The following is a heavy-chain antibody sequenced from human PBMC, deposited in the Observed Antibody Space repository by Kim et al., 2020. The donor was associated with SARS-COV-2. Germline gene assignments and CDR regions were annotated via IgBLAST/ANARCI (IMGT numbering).Heavy chain of an antibody. CDR3: ATARIVGAYNWFDP. D-gene: IGHD1-26*01. CDR1: GYTLTELS. CDR2: FDPEDGET. Sequence: ASVKVSCKVSGYTLTELSMHWVRQAPGKGLEWMGGFDPEDGETIYAQKFQGRVTMTEDTSTDTAYMELSSLRSEDTAGYYCATARIVGAYNWFDPWGQGNLVTVSS. J-gene: IGHJ5*02. V-gene: IGHV1-24*01.